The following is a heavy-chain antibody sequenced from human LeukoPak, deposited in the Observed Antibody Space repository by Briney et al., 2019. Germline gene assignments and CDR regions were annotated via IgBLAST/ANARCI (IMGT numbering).Heavy chain of an antibody. Sequence: GGSLRLSCAASGFTFSDYYMSWIRQAPGKGLEWVSYISSSGSTIYYADSVKGRFTISRDNAKNSLYLQMNSLRAEDTAVYYCARVRADIVVVPAAMFDYWGQGTLVTVSS. CDR1: GFTFSDYY. J-gene: IGHJ4*02. CDR3: ARVRADIVVVPAAMFDY. CDR2: ISSSGSTI. D-gene: IGHD2-2*01. V-gene: IGHV3-11*01.